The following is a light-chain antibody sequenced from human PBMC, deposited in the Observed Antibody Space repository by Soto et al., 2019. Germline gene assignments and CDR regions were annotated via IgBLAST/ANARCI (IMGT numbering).Light chain of an antibody. Sequence: DIVMTQSPASLAVSLGERATINCKSSQSVLYTSTNKNYLAWYQQRPGQPPKLLIYWASTRESGVPDRFSGSGSGTDFTLTISSLQAEDVAVYYCQQYYGTPLTFGGGTKVEIK. CDR1: QSVLYTSTNKNY. J-gene: IGKJ4*01. V-gene: IGKV4-1*01. CDR2: WAS. CDR3: QQYYGTPLT.